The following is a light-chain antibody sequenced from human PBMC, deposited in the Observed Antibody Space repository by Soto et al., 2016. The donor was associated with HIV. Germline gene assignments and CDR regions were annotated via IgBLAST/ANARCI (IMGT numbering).Light chain of an antibody. CDR1: SLRSYY. CDR3: NSRDSSGNHWV. J-gene: IGLJ3*02. Sequence: SSELTQDPAVSVALGQTVRITCQGGSLRSYYASWYQQKPGQAPVLVIYDKNNRPSGIPDRFSGSSSGNTASLTITGAQAEDEADYYCNSRDSSGNHWVFGGGTKLTVL. CDR2: DKN. V-gene: IGLV3-19*01.